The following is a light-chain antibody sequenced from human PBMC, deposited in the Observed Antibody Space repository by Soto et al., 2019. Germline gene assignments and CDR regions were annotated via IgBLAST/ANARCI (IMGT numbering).Light chain of an antibody. CDR3: QQYNSYLLT. V-gene: IGKV1-5*03. Sequence: DIQMTQSPSTLSASVGDRVTITCRASQSISSWLAWYQQKPGKAPKLLIYRASSLESGVPSRFSGSGSGTEFNLTISSLQPDDFATYYCQQYNSYLLTFGPGTTVDI. CDR2: RAS. J-gene: IGKJ3*01. CDR1: QSISSW.